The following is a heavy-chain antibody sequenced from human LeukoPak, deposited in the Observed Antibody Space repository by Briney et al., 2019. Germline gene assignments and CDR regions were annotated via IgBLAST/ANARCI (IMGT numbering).Heavy chain of an antibody. V-gene: IGHV5-51*01. D-gene: IGHD4-11*01. J-gene: IGHJ4*02. Sequence: GESLKISCEGSGYSFNNYWIVWVRQRPGEGLEWMGIIYPGDSDTRYSPSFQGLVTISVDKSISTAYLQWSSLKASDTAMYYCARRLTTATFDYWGQGTLVTVSS. CDR1: GYSFNNYW. CDR2: IYPGDSDT. CDR3: ARRLTTATFDY.